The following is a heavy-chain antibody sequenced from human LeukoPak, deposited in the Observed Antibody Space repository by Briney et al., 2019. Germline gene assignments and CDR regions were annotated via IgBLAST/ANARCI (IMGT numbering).Heavy chain of an antibody. V-gene: IGHV4-34*01. CDR3: ARVAAGSRENWFDT. CDR2: IYHSGST. J-gene: IGHJ5*02. Sequence: SETRSLTCTVYGGSFSDYYWSWIRQSPGKGLEWIGEIYHSGSTNYNPSLKSRVTISVDTSKNQFSLKLSSVTAADTAVYYCARVAAGSRENWFDTWGQGTLVTVSS. CDR1: GGSFSDYY. D-gene: IGHD1-1*01.